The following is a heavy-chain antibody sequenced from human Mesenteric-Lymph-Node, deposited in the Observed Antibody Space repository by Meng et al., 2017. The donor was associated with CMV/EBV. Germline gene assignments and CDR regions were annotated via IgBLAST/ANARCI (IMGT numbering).Heavy chain of an antibody. Sequence: GSLRLSCTVSGGSVSSGSYYWSWIRQPPGKGLEWIGCIYDSGSTSYNPSLKSRVTISVDTSKNQFYLKLSSVTAADTAVYYCARLYSSSGLYYYGMDVWGQGTTVTVSS. V-gene: IGHV4-61*01. CDR1: GGSVSSGSYY. CDR3: ARLYSSSGLYYYGMDV. J-gene: IGHJ6*02. CDR2: IYDSGST. D-gene: IGHD6-6*01.